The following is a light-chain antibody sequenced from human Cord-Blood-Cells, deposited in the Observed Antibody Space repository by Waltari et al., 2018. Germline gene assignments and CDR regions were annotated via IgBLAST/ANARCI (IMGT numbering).Light chain of an antibody. J-gene: IGKJ2*01. CDR2: AAS. CDR3: QQSYSTPYT. CDR1: QSISSY. V-gene: IGKV1-39*01. Sequence: DIQMSLPLSALYAAGGDSVAITCRASQSISSYLNWYQQKPGKAPKLLIYAASSLQSGVPSRFSGSGSWTDFTLTISSLQPEDFATYYCQQSYSTPYTFGQGTKLEIK.